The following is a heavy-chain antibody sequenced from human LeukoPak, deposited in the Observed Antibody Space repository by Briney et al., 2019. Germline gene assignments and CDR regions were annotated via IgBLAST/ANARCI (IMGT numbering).Heavy chain of an antibody. CDR3: ARVVYCTGGICQIFAFVT. CDR1: GFSFSDYY. D-gene: IGHD2-8*02. Sequence: GGSLRLSCAASGFSFSDYYMSWIRQTPGKGLEWVSYISSSGSAIFYADSVKGRFIISRDNTKNSLYLQMNSLRAEDTAVYYCARVVYCTGGICQIFAFVTWGQGTMVTVSS. V-gene: IGHV3-11*01. CDR2: ISSSGSAI. J-gene: IGHJ3*02.